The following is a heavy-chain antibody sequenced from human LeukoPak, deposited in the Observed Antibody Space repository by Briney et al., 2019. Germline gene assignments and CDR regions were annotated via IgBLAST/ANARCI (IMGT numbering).Heavy chain of an antibody. J-gene: IGHJ4*02. CDR3: ARGRYDYVWGSYRYPSLFDY. V-gene: IGHV4-34*01. D-gene: IGHD3-16*02. CDR2: INHSGST. Sequence: SETLSLTYAVYGGSFSGYYWSWIRQPPGKGLEWIGEINHSGSTNYNPSLKSRVTISVDTSKNQFSLKLSSVTAADTAVYYCARGRYDYVWGSYRYPSLFDYWGQGTLVTVSS. CDR1: GGSFSGYY.